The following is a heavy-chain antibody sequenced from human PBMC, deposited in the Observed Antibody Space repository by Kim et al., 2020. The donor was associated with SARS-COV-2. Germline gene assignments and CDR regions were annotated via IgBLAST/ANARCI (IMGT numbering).Heavy chain of an antibody. Sequence: YAYSVKGRFTISRDDSAKSLYLQMNRVRIEDTAVYYCTKCYYEAYFQHWGQGTLVTVSS. V-gene: IGHV3-43*01. D-gene: IGHD3-10*01. J-gene: IGHJ4*02. CDR3: TKCYYEAYFQH.